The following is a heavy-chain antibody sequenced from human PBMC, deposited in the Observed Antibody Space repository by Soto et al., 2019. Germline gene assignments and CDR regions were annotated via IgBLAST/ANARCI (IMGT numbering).Heavy chain of an antibody. Sequence: SETLSLTCTVSGGSISSGGYYWSWIRQHPGKGLEWIGYIYYSGSTYYNPSLKSRVTISVDTSKNQFSLELSSVTAADTAVYYCTRVMITFGGVIANNWFDPWGQGTLVTVSS. CDR2: IYYSGST. J-gene: IGHJ5*02. CDR3: TRVMITFGGVIANNWFDP. CDR1: GGSISSGGYY. V-gene: IGHV4-31*03. D-gene: IGHD3-16*02.